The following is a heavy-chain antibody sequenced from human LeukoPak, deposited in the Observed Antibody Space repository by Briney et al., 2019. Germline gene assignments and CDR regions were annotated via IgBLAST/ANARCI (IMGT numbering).Heavy chain of an antibody. D-gene: IGHD3-22*01. V-gene: IGHV1-58*01. CDR3: AKDTPHYYDSSGYYGNWFDP. Sequence: GTSVKVSCKASGFTFTSSAVQWVRQARGQRLEWIGWIVVGSGNTNYAQKFQERVTITRDMSTSTAYMELSSLRSEDTAVYYCAKDTPHYYDSSGYYGNWFDPWGQGTLVTVSS. CDR2: IVVGSGNT. CDR1: GFTFTSSA. J-gene: IGHJ5*02.